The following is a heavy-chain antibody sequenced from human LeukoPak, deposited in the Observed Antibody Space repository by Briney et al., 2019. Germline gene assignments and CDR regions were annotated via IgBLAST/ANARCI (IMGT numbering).Heavy chain of an antibody. D-gene: IGHD1-1*01. V-gene: IGHV6-1*01. Sequence: SQTLSLTCAISGDSVSSNGVAWNWIRQSPSRGLEWLGRTYYRSRWYNEYAVSVKSRIAINADTSKHQFSLQLNSVTPEDTAMYYCARGAWNAFDYWGQGTLVTVSS. J-gene: IGHJ4*02. CDR2: TYYRSRWYN. CDR3: ARGAWNAFDY. CDR1: GDSVSSNGVA.